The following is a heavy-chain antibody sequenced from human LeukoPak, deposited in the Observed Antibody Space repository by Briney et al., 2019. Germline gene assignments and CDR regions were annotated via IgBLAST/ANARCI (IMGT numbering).Heavy chain of an antibody. D-gene: IGHD3-10*01. CDR1: GYTFTSYY. CDR2: IIPIFGTA. V-gene: IGHV1-69*05. J-gene: IGHJ3*02. CDR3: ARAPRDPSGAFDI. Sequence: ASVKVSCKASGYTFTSYYMHWVRQAPGQGLEWMGGIIPIFGTANYAQKFQGRVTITTDESTSTAYMELSSLRSEDTAVYYCARAPRDPSGAFDIWGQGTMVTVSS.